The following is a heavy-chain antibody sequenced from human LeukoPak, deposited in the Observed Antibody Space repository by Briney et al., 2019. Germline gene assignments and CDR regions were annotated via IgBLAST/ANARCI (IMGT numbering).Heavy chain of an antibody. CDR1: GGSFSGYY. D-gene: IGHD1-1*01. Sequence: SETLSLTCAVYGGSFSGYYWSWIRQTPGKGLEWIGEINHSGSTNYNPSLKSRVTISVDTSKNQFSLKLSSVTAAETAVYYCASGRGYEYFQHWGQGTLVTVSS. V-gene: IGHV4-34*01. CDR2: INHSGST. J-gene: IGHJ1*01. CDR3: ASGRGYEYFQH.